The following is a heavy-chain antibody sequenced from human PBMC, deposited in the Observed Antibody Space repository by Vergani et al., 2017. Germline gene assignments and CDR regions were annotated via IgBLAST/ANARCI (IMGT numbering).Heavy chain of an antibody. J-gene: IGHJ6*02. CDR3: ARDQRCSSTSCRRYYYGMDV. CDR2: IIPILGIA. D-gene: IGHD2-2*01. Sequence: QVQLVQSGAEVKKPGSSVKVSCKASGGTFSSYTISWVRQAPGQGLKWMGRIIPILGIANYAQKFQGRVTITADKSTSTAYMELSSLRSEDTAVYYCARDQRCSSTSCRRYYYGMDVWGQGTTVTVSS. CDR1: GGTFSSYT. V-gene: IGHV1-69*08.